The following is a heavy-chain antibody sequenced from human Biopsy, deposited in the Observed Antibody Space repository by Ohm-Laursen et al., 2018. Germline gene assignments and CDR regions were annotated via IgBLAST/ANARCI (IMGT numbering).Heavy chain of an antibody. CDR3: ARRSAANWYFNL. CDR2: ILFSGDT. J-gene: IGHJ2*01. V-gene: IGHV4-4*07. CDR1: DKSINKYY. Sequence: SDTLSLTCTVTDKSINKYYWSWLRQPAGKGLEYIGRILFSGDTNPDYNPSLKSRVTMSVDTSKNQFSLRLRSVTAADAAVYYCARRSAANWYFNLWGRGTLVTVSS. D-gene: IGHD6-25*01.